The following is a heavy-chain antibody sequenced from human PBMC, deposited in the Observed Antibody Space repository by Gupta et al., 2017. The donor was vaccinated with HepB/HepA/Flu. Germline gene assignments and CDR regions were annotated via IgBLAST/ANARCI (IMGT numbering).Heavy chain of an antibody. Sequence: EVQLVESGGGLVQPGGSLRLSCAASGFTFSTYWMHWVRQAPGKGLVWVSRINSDGSSTNYADSVKGRFTISRDNAKNTLYLQMNSLTAEDTAVYYCASGYYGSGGHDYWGQGTLVTVSS. V-gene: IGHV3-74*01. CDR3: ASGYYGSGGHDY. D-gene: IGHD3-10*01. J-gene: IGHJ4*02. CDR1: GFTFSTYW. CDR2: INSDGSST.